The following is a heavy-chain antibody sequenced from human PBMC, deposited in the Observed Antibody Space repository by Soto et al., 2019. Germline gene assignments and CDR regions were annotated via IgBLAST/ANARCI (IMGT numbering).Heavy chain of an antibody. Sequence: SETLSLTCTVSGGSISSSSYYWGWIRQPPGKGLEWIGSIYYSGSTYYNPSLKSRVTISVDTSKNQFSLKLSSVTAADTAVYYCARDHQRGFDIWGQGTMVTVSS. CDR3: ARDHQRGFDI. CDR2: IYYSGST. V-gene: IGHV4-39*07. CDR1: GGSISSSSYY. J-gene: IGHJ3*02.